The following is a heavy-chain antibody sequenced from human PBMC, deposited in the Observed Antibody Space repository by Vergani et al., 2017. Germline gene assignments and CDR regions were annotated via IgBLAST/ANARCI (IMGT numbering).Heavy chain of an antibody. Sequence: QVQLVESGGGVVQPGRSLRLSCAASGFTFSSYGMHWVRQAPGKGLEWVAVIWYDGSNKYYADSVKGRFTISRDNSKNTLYLQMNSLRAEDTAVYYCARGYYGSGSPSSTLFDYWGQGTLVTVSS. V-gene: IGHV3-30*19. CDR1: GFTFSSYG. CDR3: ARGYYGSGSPSSTLFDY. CDR2: IWYDGSNK. J-gene: IGHJ4*02. D-gene: IGHD3-10*01.